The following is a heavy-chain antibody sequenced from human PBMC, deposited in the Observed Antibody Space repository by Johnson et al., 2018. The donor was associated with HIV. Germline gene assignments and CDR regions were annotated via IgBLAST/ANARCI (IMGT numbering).Heavy chain of an antibody. CDR3: TRGSFTDDAFDV. J-gene: IGHJ3*01. V-gene: IGHV3-64*01. CDR1: GFTFSGYA. CDR2: IRSNGVNT. Sequence: VQLVESGGGLVKAGGSLRLSCAASGFTFSGYAMHWVRQAPGKGLEYVSAIRSNGVNTYSANTVKGRFTISRDHSKNMLYLQMNSLRPEDTAVYYCTRGSFTDDAFDVWGLGTMVTVSS. D-gene: IGHD1-26*01.